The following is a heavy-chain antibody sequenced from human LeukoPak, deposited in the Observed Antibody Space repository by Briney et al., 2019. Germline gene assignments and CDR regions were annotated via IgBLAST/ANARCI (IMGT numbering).Heavy chain of an antibody. CDR1: GFTFRSFG. CDR2: IRYDGTNK. D-gene: IGHD2-15*01. CDR3: AKDRLGYCSGGNCSDAFDY. Sequence: GGSLRLSCAVSGFTFRSFGMHWVRQAPGKGLEWVAFIRYDGTNKYYADSVKGRFTISRDNSKNTLYLQMNSLRAEDTAVYQCAKDRLGYCSGGNCSDAFDYWGQGTLVTVSS. J-gene: IGHJ4*02. V-gene: IGHV3-30*02.